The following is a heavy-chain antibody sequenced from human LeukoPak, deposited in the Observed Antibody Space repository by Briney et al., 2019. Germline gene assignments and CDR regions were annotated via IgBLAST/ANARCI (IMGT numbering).Heavy chain of an antibody. D-gene: IGHD3-3*01. CDR2: IKADGSQQ. J-gene: IGHJ4*02. CDR1: GFSISSHW. CDR3: TRNFLDY. Sequence: GGSLRLSCVASGFSISSHWMRWLRQAPGKGLEWVANIKADGSQQYYVDSVRGRFTITRDNAENSLYLQMNSLRAEDTAVYYCTRNFLDYWGLGTLVTVSS. V-gene: IGHV3-7*03.